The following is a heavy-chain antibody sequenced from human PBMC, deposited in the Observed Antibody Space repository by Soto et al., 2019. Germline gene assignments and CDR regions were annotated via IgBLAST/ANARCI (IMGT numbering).Heavy chain of an antibody. CDR2: IYHSGST. D-gene: IGHD4-17*01. V-gene: IGHV4-30-2*01. Sequence: QLQLQASGSGLVKPSQTLSLTCAVSGGSISSGGYSWSWIRQPPGKGLEWIGYIYHSGSTFYNASLKSRVTISVDRSKNKFSLKVNSVTAADTAVYYCARGDGYGNYVWFDPWGQGTLVTVSS. CDR1: GGSISSGGYS. CDR3: ARGDGYGNYVWFDP. J-gene: IGHJ5*02.